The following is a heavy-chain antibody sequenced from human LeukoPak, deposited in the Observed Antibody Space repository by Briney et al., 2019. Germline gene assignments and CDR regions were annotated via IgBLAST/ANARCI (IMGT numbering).Heavy chain of an antibody. CDR1: GFAFSTYS. J-gene: IGHJ6*02. CDR2: FSLNSAAI. D-gene: IGHD3-22*01. CDR3: TKHITTDATTPFYYGMDV. Sequence: GGSLRLSCGASGFAFSTYSMNWVPQPPGQGLKWVESFSLNSAAIYYADSVRGRFTISRDNAKNSLHLQMDSLRAEDTAIYYCTKHITTDATTPFYYGMDVWGQGTTVTVSS. V-gene: IGHV3-21*01.